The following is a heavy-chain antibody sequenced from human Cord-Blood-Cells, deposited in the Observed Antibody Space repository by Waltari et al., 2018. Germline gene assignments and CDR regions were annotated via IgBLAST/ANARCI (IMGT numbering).Heavy chain of an antibody. Sequence: EVQLVESGGGLVKPVGSVRLSCAASVFTFSTAWMRWVRQAPGKGLEWVGRIKSKTDGGTTDYAAPVKGRFTISRDDSKNTLYLQMNSLKTEDTAVYYCTTDVLDAFDIWGQGTMVTVSS. J-gene: IGHJ3*02. D-gene: IGHD3-10*02. CDR1: VFTFSTAW. V-gene: IGHV3-15*01. CDR3: TTDVLDAFDI. CDR2: IKSKTDGGTT.